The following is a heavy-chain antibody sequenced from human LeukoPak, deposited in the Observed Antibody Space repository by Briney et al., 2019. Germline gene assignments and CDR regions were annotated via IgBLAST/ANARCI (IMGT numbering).Heavy chain of an antibody. CDR2: ISAYNGNT. D-gene: IGHD3-16*02. CDR3: ARDRTPGYDYVWGSYRAGTDY. CDR1: GYTFTSYG. J-gene: IGHJ4*02. V-gene: IGHV1-18*04. Sequence: GASVKVSCKASGYTFTSYGISWVRQAPGQGPEWMGWISAYNGNTNYAQKLQGRVTMTTDTSTSTAYMELRSLRSDDTAVYYCARDRTPGYDYVWGSYRAGTDYWGQGTLVTVSS.